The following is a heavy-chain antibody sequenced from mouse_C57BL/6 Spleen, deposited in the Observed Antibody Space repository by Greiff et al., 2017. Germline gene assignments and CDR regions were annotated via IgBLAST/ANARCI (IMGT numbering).Heavy chain of an antibody. Sequence: EVKLMEPGGGLVQPKGSLKLSCAASGFSFNTYCMNWVRQAPGKGLEWVARIRSKSNNYATTYDVSVKDRFTISRDDSESMLYLQMNNLKTEDAAMYYCVSYLDYWGQGTTLTGSA. CDR2: IRSKSNNYAT. CDR1: GFSFNTYC. J-gene: IGHJ2*01. V-gene: IGHV10-1*01. CDR3: VSYLDY.